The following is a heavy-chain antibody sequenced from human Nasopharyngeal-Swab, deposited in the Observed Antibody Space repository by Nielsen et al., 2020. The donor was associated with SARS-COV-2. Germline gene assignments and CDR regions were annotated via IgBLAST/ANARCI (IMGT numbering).Heavy chain of an antibody. D-gene: IGHD2-8*02. J-gene: IGHJ6*02. CDR1: GGTFNIYT. CDR2: INAGNGNT. V-gene: IGHV1-3*01. Sequence: ASVKVSCKASGGTFNIYTITWVRQAPGQGLEWMGWINAGNGNTKYSQKFQGRVTITRDTSASTAYMELSSLRSEDTAVYYCAKSLVPYYYYGMDVWGQGTTVTVSS. CDR3: AKSLVPYYYYGMDV.